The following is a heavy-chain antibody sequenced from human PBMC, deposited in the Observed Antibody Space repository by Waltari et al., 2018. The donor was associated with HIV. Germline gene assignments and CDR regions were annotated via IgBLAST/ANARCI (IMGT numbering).Heavy chain of an antibody. J-gene: IGHJ5*02. CDR1: GGSMNTSDYY. Sequence: QFKLQESGPRLRKPSETLSLTCTISGGSMNTSDYYSGWVRQPPGKGLEWIGNIHYKGRTFYNPSLQSRVTLSLDKSDNQFFLNFISVIAADTAVYYCARDSGLFMYDSRRAVLNWFDPWGQGLLVTVSS. V-gene: IGHV4-39*07. CDR2: IHYKGRT. CDR3: ARDSGLFMYDSRRAVLNWFDP. D-gene: IGHD3-9*01.